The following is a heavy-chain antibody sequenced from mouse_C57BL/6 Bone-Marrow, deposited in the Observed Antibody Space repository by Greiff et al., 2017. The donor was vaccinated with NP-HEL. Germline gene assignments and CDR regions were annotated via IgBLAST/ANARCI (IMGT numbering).Heavy chain of an antibody. D-gene: IGHD2-4*01. CDR2: IYPRSGNT. CDR1: GYTFTSYG. CDR3: ASLYYDYSFAY. V-gene: IGHV1-81*01. J-gene: IGHJ3*01. Sequence: VQLQESGAELARPGASVKLSCKASGYTFTSYGISWVKQRTGQGLEWIGEIYPRSGNTYYNEKFKGKATLTADKSSSTAYMELRSLTSEDSAVYFCASLYYDYSFAYWGQGTLVTVSA.